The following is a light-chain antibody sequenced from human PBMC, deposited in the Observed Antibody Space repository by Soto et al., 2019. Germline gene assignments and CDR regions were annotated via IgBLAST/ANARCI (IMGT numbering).Light chain of an antibody. V-gene: IGKV3-20*01. Sequence: EILLTQSPCTLSLSPVQRSTLSCLTRETVSEDQLAWYQQKPGQAPRLLISDASGRATGIPDRFSGSGSETDFSLTINRLEPEDFAVYFCQQYGSSPITFGQGTRLEI. CDR2: DAS. CDR3: QQYGSSPIT. CDR1: ETVSEDQ. J-gene: IGKJ5*01.